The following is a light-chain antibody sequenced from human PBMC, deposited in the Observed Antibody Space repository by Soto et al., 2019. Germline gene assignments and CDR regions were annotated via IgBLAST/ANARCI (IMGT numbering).Light chain of an antibody. CDR1: QGVTSY. V-gene: IGKV1-39*01. CDR2: AAS. Sequence: DIQMTQSPSSLSAFVGDRVTITCRASQGVTSYLAWYQQTPGKPPKLLIYAASTLESGVPSRFSGSGSGTETTLTINSLQPEDFATYYCQQSYTIPPTFGQGTKVDNK. CDR3: QQSYTIPPT. J-gene: IGKJ1*01.